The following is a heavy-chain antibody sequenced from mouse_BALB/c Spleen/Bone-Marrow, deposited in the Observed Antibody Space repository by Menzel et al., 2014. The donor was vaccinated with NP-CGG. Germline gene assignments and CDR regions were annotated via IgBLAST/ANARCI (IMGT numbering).Heavy chain of an antibody. Sequence: EVQLVESGGGLVQPGGSRKLSCAASGFTLSSFGMHWVRQAPEKGLEWVAYISSGSSTIYYADTVMGRFTISRDNPKNTLFLQMTSLRSEDTAMYYCARSGSSSGYFDYWGQGTTLTVSS. CDR3: ARSGSSSGYFDY. CDR1: GFTLSSFG. CDR2: ISSGSSTI. J-gene: IGHJ2*01. V-gene: IGHV5-17*02. D-gene: IGHD1-1*01.